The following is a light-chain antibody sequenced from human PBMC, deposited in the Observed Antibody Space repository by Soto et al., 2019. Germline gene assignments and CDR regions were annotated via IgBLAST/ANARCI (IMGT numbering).Light chain of an antibody. V-gene: IGLV2-14*01. CDR1: SSDLGGYNS. CDR3: SSCTGSINCV. CDR2: DVT. Sequence: QPALTQPASVSGSPGQSITISCTGTSSDLGGYNSVSWYLQDPGKAPKLIIYDVTNRPSGVSNRFSGSKSGNTASLTISGFQAEDEADYSCSSCTGSINCVFGGGTKRTVL. J-gene: IGLJ2*01.